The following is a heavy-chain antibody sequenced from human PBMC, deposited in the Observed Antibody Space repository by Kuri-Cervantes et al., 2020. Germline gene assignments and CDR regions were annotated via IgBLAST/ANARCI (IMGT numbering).Heavy chain of an antibody. J-gene: IGHJ3*02. CDR3: ARDSSGAFDI. D-gene: IGHD6-6*01. CDR2: IYHSGST. CDR1: GYSISSGYY. V-gene: IGHV4-38-2*02. Sequence: SETLSLTCTVSGYSISSGYYWGWIRQPPGKGLEWIGSIYHSGSTYYNPSLKSRVTISVDKSKNQFSLKLSSVTAADTAVYYCARDSSGAFDIWGQGTMVTVSS.